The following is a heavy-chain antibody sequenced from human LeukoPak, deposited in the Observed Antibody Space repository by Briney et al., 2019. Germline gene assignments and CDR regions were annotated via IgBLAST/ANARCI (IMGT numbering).Heavy chain of an antibody. CDR1: GGSISGYY. V-gene: IGHV4-59*01. Sequence: PSETLSLTCTVPGGSISGYYWSWIRQPPGKGLEWMGYMYYSGSTNYNPSLNSRVTISVDTSKNQFSPNLSSLTAPDTAVHYCARARDWGRNFDYWGQGTLVTVSS. J-gene: IGHJ4*02. CDR2: MYYSGST. CDR3: ARARDWGRNFDY. D-gene: IGHD7-27*01.